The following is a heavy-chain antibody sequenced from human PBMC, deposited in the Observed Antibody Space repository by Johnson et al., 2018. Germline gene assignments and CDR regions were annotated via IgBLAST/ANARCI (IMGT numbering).Heavy chain of an antibody. Sequence: VQLVESGGGLVKPGGSLRLSCAASGFTFSSYNMNWVRQAPGKGLEWVSFISSSSSYIYYADSVKGRLTIAGDNAKNSLYLQMNSLRAEDTAVAYGARGEPSSAGYIGGGYYFYYGMDVWGQGTTVTVSS. CDR3: ARGEPSSAGYIGGGYYFYYGMDV. V-gene: IGHV3-21*01. CDR1: GFTFSSYN. CDR2: ISSSSSYI. D-gene: IGHD2-15*01. J-gene: IGHJ6*02.